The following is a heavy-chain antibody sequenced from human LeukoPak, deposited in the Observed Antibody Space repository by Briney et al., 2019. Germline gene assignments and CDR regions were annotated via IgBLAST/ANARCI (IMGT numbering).Heavy chain of an antibody. CDR1: GYTFTSYY. CDR2: INPSGGST. J-gene: IGHJ4*02. D-gene: IGHD3-3*01. Sequence: ASVKVSCKASGYTFTSYYMHWVRQAPGQGLEWMGIINPSGGSTSYAQKFQGRVTMTRDTSTSTVYMELSSLRSEDTAVYYCARDSPIWSGYYASRGEPFDYWGQGTLVTVSS. CDR3: ARDSPIWSGYYASRGEPFDY. V-gene: IGHV1-46*01.